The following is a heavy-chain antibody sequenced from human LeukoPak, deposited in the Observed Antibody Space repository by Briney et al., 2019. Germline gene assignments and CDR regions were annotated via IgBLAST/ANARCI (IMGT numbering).Heavy chain of an antibody. D-gene: IGHD2-2*01. Sequence: GASLRLSCAASGVTFSSYAMSWVRQAPGKGLEWVSAISGSGVSTYYADSVKARFTISRDYSKNTLYLQMDSLRAEDTAVYYCAKDLYCSSNSCYLFDYWGQGTLVTVSS. CDR1: GVTFSSYA. CDR2: ISGSGVST. V-gene: IGHV3-23*01. J-gene: IGHJ4*02. CDR3: AKDLYCSSNSCYLFDY.